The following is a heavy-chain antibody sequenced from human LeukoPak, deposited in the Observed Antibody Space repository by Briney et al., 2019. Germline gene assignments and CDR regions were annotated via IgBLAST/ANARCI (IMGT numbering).Heavy chain of an antibody. CDR1: GGTFSSYA. V-gene: IGHV1-69*05. Sequence: SVKVSCKASGGTFSSYAISWVRQAPGQGLEWMGRIIPIFGTANYAQKFQGRVTITTDESTSTAYMELSSLRSEDTAVYYCARELAVAGTFDAFDIWGQGTMVTVSS. D-gene: IGHD6-19*01. CDR2: IIPIFGTA. CDR3: ARELAVAGTFDAFDI. J-gene: IGHJ3*02.